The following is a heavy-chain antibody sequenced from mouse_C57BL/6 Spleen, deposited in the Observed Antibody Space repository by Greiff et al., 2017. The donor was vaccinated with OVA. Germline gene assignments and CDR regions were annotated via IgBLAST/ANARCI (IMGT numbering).Heavy chain of an antibody. D-gene: IGHD4-1*01. V-gene: IGHV2-2*01. J-gene: IGHJ2*01. Sequence: VQLQQSGPGLVQPSQSLSITCTVSGFSLTSYGVHWVRQSPGKGLEWLGVIWSGGSTDYNAAFISRLSISKDNSKSQVFFKMNSLQADDTAIYYCARPGLGRGYFDYWGQGTTLTVSS. CDR3: ARPGLGRGYFDY. CDR1: GFSLTSYG. CDR2: IWSGGST.